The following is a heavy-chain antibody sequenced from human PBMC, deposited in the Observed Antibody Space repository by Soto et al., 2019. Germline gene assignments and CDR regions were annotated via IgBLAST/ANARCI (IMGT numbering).Heavy chain of an antibody. CDR3: ASQVGGTGTDEHYYGMAV. J-gene: IGHJ6*02. CDR1: GGTFSSYA. Sequence: QVQLVQSGAEVKKPGSSVKVSCKASGGTFSSYAISWVRQAPGQGLEWMGGIIPIFGTANYAQKFRGRVTSTADESTSTAYMELSSLRSEDTAVYYCASQVGGTGTDEHYYGMAVWGQGTTVTVSS. D-gene: IGHD1-7*01. V-gene: IGHV1-69*12. CDR2: IIPIFGTA.